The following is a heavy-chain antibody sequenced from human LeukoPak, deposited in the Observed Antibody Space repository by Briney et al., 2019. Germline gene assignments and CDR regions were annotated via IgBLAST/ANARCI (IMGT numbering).Heavy chain of an antibody. CDR2: ISNSGDNA. CDR3: AREGLGAAAGTFDY. V-gene: IGHV3-23*01. CDR1: GFNFGDYT. Sequence: GGSLRLSCTASGFNFGDYTMSWVRQAPGKGLAWVSIISNSGDNADYADSVKGRFTISRDKSKNTLSLQMNSLRVEDTAVYYCAREGLGAAAGTFDYWGQGTLVTVSS. D-gene: IGHD6-13*01. J-gene: IGHJ4*02.